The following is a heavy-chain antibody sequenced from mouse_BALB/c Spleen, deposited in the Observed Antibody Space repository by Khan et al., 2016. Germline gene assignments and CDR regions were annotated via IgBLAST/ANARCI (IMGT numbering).Heavy chain of an antibody. J-gene: IGHJ4*01. Sequence: QVQLQQSGAELVRPGTSVKVSCKASGYAFTNYLIEWVKQRPGQGLEWIGVINPGSGGTNYNEKFKGKATLTADKSSSTAYMQLSSLTSDDSAVYVCARYDGYYYAMDYWGQGTSVTVAS. CDR1: GYAFTNYL. V-gene: IGHV1-54*01. CDR3: ARYDGYYYAMDY. D-gene: IGHD2-3*01. CDR2: INPGSGGT.